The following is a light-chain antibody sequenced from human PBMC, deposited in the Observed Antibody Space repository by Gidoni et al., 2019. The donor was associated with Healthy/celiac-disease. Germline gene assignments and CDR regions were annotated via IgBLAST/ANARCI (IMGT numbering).Light chain of an antibody. CDR1: SSDVGGSNY. V-gene: IGLV2-14*01. Sequence: QSALTQPASVSGSPGQSITISCTGTSSDVGGSNYVSWYQQHPGKAPKLMIYEVSNRPSGVPDRFSGSKSGNTASLTISGLQAEDEADYYCSSYTSSSTPFYVFGTGTKVTVL. J-gene: IGLJ1*01. CDR2: EVS. CDR3: SSYTSSSTPFYV.